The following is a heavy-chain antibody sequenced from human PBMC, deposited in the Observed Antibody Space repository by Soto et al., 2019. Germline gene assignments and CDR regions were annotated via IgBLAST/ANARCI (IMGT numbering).Heavy chain of an antibody. D-gene: IGHD3-22*01. CDR1: GGSISSGGYY. Sequence: SETLSLTCTVSGGSISSGGYYWSWIRQHPGKGLEWIGYIYYSGSTYYNPSLKSRVTISVDTSKNQFSLKLSSVTAADTAVYYCARVGYYYDSSGLDYWGQGTLVSVSS. CDR2: IYYSGST. CDR3: ARVGYYYDSSGLDY. J-gene: IGHJ4*02. V-gene: IGHV4-31*03.